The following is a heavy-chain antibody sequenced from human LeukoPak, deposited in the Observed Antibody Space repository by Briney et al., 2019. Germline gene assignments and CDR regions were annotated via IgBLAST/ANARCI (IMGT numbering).Heavy chain of an antibody. CDR3: ARDLGGPTMIAGFDY. D-gene: IGHD3-22*01. J-gene: IGHJ4*02. Sequence: PGGSLRLSCAASGFTFSGYWMHWVRQAPGKGLVWVSRINSDGSSTSYADSVKGRFTISRDNAKNTLYLQMNSLRAEDTAVYYCARDLGGPTMIAGFDYWGQGTLVTVSS. V-gene: IGHV3-74*01. CDR2: INSDGSST. CDR1: GFTFSGYW.